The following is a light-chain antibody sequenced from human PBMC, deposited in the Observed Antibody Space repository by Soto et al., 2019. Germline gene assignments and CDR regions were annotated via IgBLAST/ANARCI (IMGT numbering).Light chain of an antibody. V-gene: IGLV1-40*01. Sequence: QAVVTQPPSVSGAPGQRVTISSTGSSSNIGAGYDVHWYQQLPGTAPKLLIYGTSNRHSGVPDRFSGSKSGTSACLAINGLQAEDEADYYCQSYDSSLSGWVFGGGTKLTVL. J-gene: IGLJ3*02. CDR1: SSNIGAGYD. CDR2: GTS. CDR3: QSYDSSLSGWV.